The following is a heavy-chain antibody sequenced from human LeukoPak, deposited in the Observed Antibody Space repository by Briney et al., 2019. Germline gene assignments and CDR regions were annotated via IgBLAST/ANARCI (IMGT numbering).Heavy chain of an antibody. D-gene: IGHD5-18*01. Sequence: PGASLRLSCAASGFTFSNYAMSWVRQAPGKGLEWVSAVSGRDTSTYYTDSVKGRFTISRDNSKNTLYLQMNSLSAEDTAIYYCARGGYSYGHDYWGQGTLVTVSS. V-gene: IGHV3-23*01. CDR3: ARGGYSYGHDY. CDR1: GFTFSNYA. J-gene: IGHJ4*02. CDR2: VSGRDTST.